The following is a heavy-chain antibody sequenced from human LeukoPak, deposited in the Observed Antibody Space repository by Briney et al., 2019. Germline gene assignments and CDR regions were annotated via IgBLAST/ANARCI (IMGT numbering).Heavy chain of an antibody. CDR1: GFRFSGHG. D-gene: IGHD4-17*01. J-gene: IGHJ4*02. V-gene: IGHV3-48*04. CDR3: ATGDQWQPNY. CDR2: IGSSGSSGNNI. Sequence: GGALRLPFSASGFRFSGHGMKWVRQAPGKGLEWISYIGSSGSSGNNIYYAVSVKGRFTISRDNAKNSLYLQMNSLRAEDTAVYYCATGDQWQPNYWGQGTLVTVSS.